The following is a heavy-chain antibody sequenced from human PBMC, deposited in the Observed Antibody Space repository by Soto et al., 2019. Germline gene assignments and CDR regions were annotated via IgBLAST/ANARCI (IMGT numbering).Heavy chain of an antibody. CDR3: AREENCSRGTCSSEYFHR. J-gene: IGHJ1*01. Sequence: GAPVKVSCKASGYLVTAYSMHWVRLAPGQGRARMGVVNPSGGSTKYAQNFQGRVTMTRDTSTPTLYMELSSLRSDDTALYYCAREENCSRGTCSSEYFHRWGPGTLVPVSS. D-gene: IGHD2-15*01. V-gene: IGHV1-46*01. CDR2: VNPSGGST. CDR1: GYLVTAYS.